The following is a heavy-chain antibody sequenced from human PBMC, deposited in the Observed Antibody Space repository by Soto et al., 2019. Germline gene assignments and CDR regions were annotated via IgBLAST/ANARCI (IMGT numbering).Heavy chain of an antibody. CDR1: GFPFRNFA. D-gene: IGHD1-7*01. CDR2: ITSSGDST. Sequence: EVQLLESGGGLVQPGGSLRLSCAASGFPFRNFAMSWVRQAPGKGLEWVSVITSSGDSTYFADSVRGRFTISRDNSKNTLYLQMSSLRAEDTALYYCAKNQERELPRVIDFWGQGTLVTVSS. CDR3: AKNQERELPRVIDF. J-gene: IGHJ4*02. V-gene: IGHV3-23*01.